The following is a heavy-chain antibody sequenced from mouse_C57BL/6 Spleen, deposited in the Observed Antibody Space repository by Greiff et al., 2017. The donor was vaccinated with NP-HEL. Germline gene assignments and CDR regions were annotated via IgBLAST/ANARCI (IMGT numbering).Heavy chain of an antibody. Sequence: EVKLMESGGGLVQPGGSLKLSCAASGFTFSDYYMYWVRQTPEKRLEWVAYISNGGGSTYYPDTVKGRFTISRDNAKNTLYLQMSRLKSEDTAMYYCARHDGSYWYFDVWGTGTTVTVSS. D-gene: IGHD2-3*01. CDR1: GFTFSDYY. V-gene: IGHV5-12*01. CDR2: ISNGGGST. CDR3: ARHDGSYWYFDV. J-gene: IGHJ1*03.